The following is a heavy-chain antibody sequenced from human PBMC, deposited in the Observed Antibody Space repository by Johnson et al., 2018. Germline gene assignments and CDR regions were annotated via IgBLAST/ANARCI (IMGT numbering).Heavy chain of an antibody. V-gene: IGHV3-33*01. Sequence: QVQLVESGGGVVQPWTSLRLSCAASGFTFSYYGMHWVRQAPGKGLEWVAVIWSDGSVKYYADSVKGRFTVSRDNSKNTLFLQMNSLRAEDTAVYYCASVPLAGYFQHWGQGTLVTVAS. J-gene: IGHJ1*01. CDR2: IWSDGSVK. CDR3: ASVPLAGYFQH. CDR1: GFTFSYYG.